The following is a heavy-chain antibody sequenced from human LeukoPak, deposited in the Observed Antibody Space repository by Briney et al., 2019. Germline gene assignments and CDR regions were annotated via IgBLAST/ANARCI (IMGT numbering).Heavy chain of an antibody. CDR1: GGSISSGDYY. J-gene: IGHJ5*02. CDR2: IYYSGST. V-gene: IGHV4-30-4*01. CDR3: ASLQSVVPAAIFWFDP. D-gene: IGHD2-2*01. Sequence: SQTLSLTCTVSGGSISSGDYYWSWIRQPPGKGLEWIGYIYYSGSTYYNPSLKSRVTISVDTSKNQFSLKLSSVTAADTAVYYCASLQSVVPAAIFWFDPWGQGTLVTVSS.